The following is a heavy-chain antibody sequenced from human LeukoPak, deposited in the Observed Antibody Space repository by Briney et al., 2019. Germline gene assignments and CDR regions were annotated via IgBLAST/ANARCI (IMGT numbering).Heavy chain of an antibody. V-gene: IGHV3-23*01. Sequence: GGSLRLSCVASGLTFSSHAMTWVRQAPGKGLEWVSGITGSGGSTYYAESVKGRFTISRDNSKNTLYLQMNNLRAEDAALYYCASRPPSETYFGVFDYWGQGTLVTVSS. D-gene: IGHD1-26*01. J-gene: IGHJ4*02. CDR1: GLTFSSHA. CDR2: ITGSGGST. CDR3: ASRPPSETYFGVFDY.